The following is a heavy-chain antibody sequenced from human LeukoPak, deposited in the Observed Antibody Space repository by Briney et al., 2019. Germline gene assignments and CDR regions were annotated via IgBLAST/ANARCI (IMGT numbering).Heavy chain of an antibody. J-gene: IGHJ4*02. D-gene: IGHD2-15*01. V-gene: IGHV3-9*01. CDR3: ANGVVVAATPYFDY. Sequence: GGSLRLFCAASGSTFDNYAMHWVRQAPGNGLEWVAGISWNSGSIAYADSRNGRFTTSRANAKHSLYLQMKSLRAEAAALYYSANGVVVAATPYFDYWGQGTLVTVSS. CDR2: ISWNSGSI. CDR1: GSTFDNYA.